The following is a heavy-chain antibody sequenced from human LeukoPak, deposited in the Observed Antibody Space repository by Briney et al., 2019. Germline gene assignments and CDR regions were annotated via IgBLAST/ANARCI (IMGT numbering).Heavy chain of an antibody. CDR2: INPNSGGT. J-gene: IGHJ4*02. V-gene: IGHV1-2*02. D-gene: IGHD5-24*01. CDR1: GYTFTGYY. Sequence: ASVKVSCKASGYTFTGYYMHWVRQAPGQGLEWMGWINPNSGGTNYAQKFQGKVTMTRDTSISTAYMELSRLTSDDTAVYYCARVEMATIVPFDYWGQGTLVTVSS. CDR3: ARVEMATIVPFDY.